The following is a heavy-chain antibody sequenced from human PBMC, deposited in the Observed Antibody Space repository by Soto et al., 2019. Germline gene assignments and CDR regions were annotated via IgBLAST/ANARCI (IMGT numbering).Heavy chain of an antibody. CDR3: AKIEEGDFWSGYYYFDY. CDR1: GFTFSSYA. V-gene: IGHV3-23*01. Sequence: EVQLLESGGGLVQPGGSLRLSCAASGFTFSSYAMSWVRQAPGKGLEWVSAISGSGGSTYYADSVKGRFTISRDNSKNTLYLQMNSLSAEDTAVYYCAKIEEGDFWSGYYYFDYWGQGTLVTVSS. J-gene: IGHJ4*02. CDR2: ISGSGGST. D-gene: IGHD3-3*01.